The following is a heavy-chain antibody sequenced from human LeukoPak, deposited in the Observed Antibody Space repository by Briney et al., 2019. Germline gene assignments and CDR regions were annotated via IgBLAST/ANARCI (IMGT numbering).Heavy chain of an antibody. V-gene: IGHV3-7*01. J-gene: IGHJ4*02. D-gene: IGHD6-25*01. CDR3: ARATRLPDY. Sequence: GGSLRLSCAASGFTFIKYWMSWVSQAPGKGLDWVAIISIDGSEKAYVDSVKGRFSISRDNARYSLYLQMNRLCALTTAVYFSARATRLPDYWGQGALVTVSS. CDR2: ISIDGSEK. CDR1: GFTFIKYW.